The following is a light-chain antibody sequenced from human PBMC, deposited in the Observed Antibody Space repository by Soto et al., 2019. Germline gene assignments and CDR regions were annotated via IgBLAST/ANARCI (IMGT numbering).Light chain of an antibody. V-gene: IGKV1-8*01. CDR2: AAS. J-gene: IGKJ2*01. CDR3: QQYYSYPMYT. Sequence: AIRMTQSPSSLSAPTGDRVTITCRASQGISSYLAWYQQKPGKAPKLLIYAASTLQSGVPSRFSGSGSGTDFTLTISCLQSEDFATYYCQQYYSYPMYTFGQGTKVDIK. CDR1: QGISSY.